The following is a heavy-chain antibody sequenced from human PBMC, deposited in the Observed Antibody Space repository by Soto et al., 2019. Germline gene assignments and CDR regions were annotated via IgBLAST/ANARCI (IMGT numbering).Heavy chain of an antibody. D-gene: IGHD4-17*01. J-gene: IGHJ6*02. CDR3: ARERVTTLNYYGMDV. V-gene: IGHV1-69*12. Sequence: QVQLVQSGAEVKKPGSSVKVSCKASGGTFNSYAISWVRQAPGQGLEWMGGIIPILGTANYAQKFQGRVTITAYESTSTAYMELSSLRSEDTAVYYCARERVTTLNYYGMDVWGQGTTVTVSS. CDR1: GGTFNSYA. CDR2: IIPILGTA.